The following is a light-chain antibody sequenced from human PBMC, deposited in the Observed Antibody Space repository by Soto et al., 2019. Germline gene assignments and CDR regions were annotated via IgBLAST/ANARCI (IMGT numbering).Light chain of an antibody. J-gene: IGLJ2*01. CDR1: SGDIGTYNY. CDR2: EVV. V-gene: IGLV2-14*01. Sequence: QSALTQPASMSGSPGQSITISCTGTSGDIGTYNYVSWYQQHPGKVPKLIIYEVVHRPSGVSNRFSGNKSGNTASLTISGLQAEDEADYYCSSYRSGSTLFGGGTKVTVL. CDR3: SSYRSGSTL.